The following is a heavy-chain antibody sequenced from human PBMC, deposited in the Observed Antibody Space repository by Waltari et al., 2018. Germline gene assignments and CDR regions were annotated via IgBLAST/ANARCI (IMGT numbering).Heavy chain of an antibody. Sequence: EVQLVQSGAEVKKPGESLKISCKGSGYSFTSYWIGWVRQMPGKGLEWMGTIYPGNSYTRYSPSFQGQVTISADKSISTAYLQWSSLKASDTAMYYCARRAAYYYYGMDVWGQGTTVTVSS. CDR3: ARRAAYYYYGMDV. V-gene: IGHV5-51*01. CDR1: GYSFTSYW. CDR2: IYPGNSYT. D-gene: IGHD6-13*01. J-gene: IGHJ6*02.